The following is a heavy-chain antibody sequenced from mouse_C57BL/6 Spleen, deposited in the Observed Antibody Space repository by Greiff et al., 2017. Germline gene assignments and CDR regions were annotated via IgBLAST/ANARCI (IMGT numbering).Heavy chain of an antibody. CDR3: ARSGSGYLDY. CDR1: GYTFTSYW. V-gene: IGHV1-69*01. J-gene: IGHJ2*01. Sequence: QVQLQQPGAELVMPGASVKLSCKASGYTFTSYWMHWVKQRPGQGLEWIGEIDPSDSYTNYNQKFKGKSTLTVDQSSSTAYMQLSSLTSEDSAVYYCARSGSGYLDYWGQGTTLTVSS. CDR2: IDPSDSYT. D-gene: IGHD3-1*01.